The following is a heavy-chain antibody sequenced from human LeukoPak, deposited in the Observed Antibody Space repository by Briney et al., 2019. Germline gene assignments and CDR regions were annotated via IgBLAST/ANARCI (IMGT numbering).Heavy chain of an antibody. CDR2: NTGGNTIT. Sequence: GASVEVSCKTSGYTFSNFAIHWVRQAPGQRLEWMGCNTGGNTITQYSQKFQGRITFNRDTSANTAYMELSSLTSEDTAVYYCARGQDGGSWIIDYWGQGTLVTVSS. D-gene: IGHD6-13*01. V-gene: IGHV1-3*01. CDR3: ARGQDGGSWIIDY. J-gene: IGHJ4*02. CDR1: GYTFSNFA.